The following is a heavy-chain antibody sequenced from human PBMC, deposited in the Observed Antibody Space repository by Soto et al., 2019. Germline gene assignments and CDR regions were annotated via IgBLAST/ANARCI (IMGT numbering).Heavy chain of an antibody. D-gene: IGHD3-22*01. J-gene: IGHJ5*02. CDR2: ISYDGSDE. CDR3: AKGPYYYDRSGYYNGSP. Sequence: GGSLRLSCAASGLSFGSYGMHWVRQAPGKGLEWVAKISYDGSDEYYADSVKGRFTISRDNSKNTLYLQMNSLRAEDTAVYYCAKGPYYYDRSGYYNGSPWGQGT. CDR1: GLSFGSYG. V-gene: IGHV3-30*18.